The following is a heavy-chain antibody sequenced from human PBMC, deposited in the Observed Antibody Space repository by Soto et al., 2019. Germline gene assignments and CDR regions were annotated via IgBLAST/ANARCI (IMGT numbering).Heavy chain of an antibody. CDR3: ARGWLQSRYFNY. Sequence: SETLSLTCTVSGDSITRGGYYWSWIRQHPGKGLEWIGYIYYTGSTYYNPSLKSRVTISVDTSKNQFSLKLCSVTAADTAVEYCARGWLQSRYFNYWGQGTLVTVST. J-gene: IGHJ4*02. V-gene: IGHV4-31*03. D-gene: IGHD5-12*01. CDR2: IYYTGST. CDR1: GDSITRGGYY.